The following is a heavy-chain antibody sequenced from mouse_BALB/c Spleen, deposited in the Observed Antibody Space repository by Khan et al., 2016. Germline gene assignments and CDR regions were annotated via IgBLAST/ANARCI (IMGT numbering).Heavy chain of an antibody. V-gene: IGHV2-6-5*01. J-gene: IGHJ4*01. CDR2: IWSGEIK. Sequence: QVQLKESGPGLVAPSQSLSITCTVSGFSLTDYGVSWIRQPPGKGLEWLGVIWSGEIKYYNSALNSRLSISKDNSKSQVFLKMNSLQTDDTAVYYGAKHDTTVAMDYWGQGTSVTVSS. D-gene: IGHD1-1*01. CDR3: AKHDTTVAMDY. CDR1: GFSLTDYG.